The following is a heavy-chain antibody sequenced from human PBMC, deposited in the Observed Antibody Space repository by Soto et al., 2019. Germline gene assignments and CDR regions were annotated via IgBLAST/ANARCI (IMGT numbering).Heavy chain of an antibody. D-gene: IGHD2-15*01. Sequence: ASVKVSCKASGYTFTSYDINWVRQATGQGLEWMGWMNPNSGNTGYAQKFQGRVTMTRNTSISTAYMELSSLRSEDTAVYYCARTRAEYIVVLVAADEAFDIWGQGKMVTVSS. CDR1: GYTFTSYD. CDR3: ARTRAEYIVVLVAADEAFDI. J-gene: IGHJ3*02. CDR2: MNPNSGNT. V-gene: IGHV1-8*01.